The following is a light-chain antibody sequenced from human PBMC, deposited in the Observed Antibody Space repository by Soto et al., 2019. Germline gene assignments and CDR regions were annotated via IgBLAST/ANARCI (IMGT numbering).Light chain of an antibody. J-gene: IGKJ3*01. Sequence: EIVLTQSPGTLSLSPGERATLSCRASQSLGSRKLAWYQQKPGQAPRLLIHAASTRATGIPDRFSGSGSGTDFTLTISRLDPEDFAVYFCEQYGGSPLSFGPGTKVDVK. V-gene: IGKV3-20*01. CDR2: AAS. CDR1: QSLGSRK. CDR3: EQYGGSPLS.